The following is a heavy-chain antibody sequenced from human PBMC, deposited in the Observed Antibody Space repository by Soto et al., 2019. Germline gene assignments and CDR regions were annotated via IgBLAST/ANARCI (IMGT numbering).Heavy chain of an antibody. J-gene: IGHJ6*03. V-gene: IGHV4-59*01. D-gene: IGHD2-2*01. CDR1: GGSISSYY. CDR2: IYYSGSA. Sequence: PSETLSLTCTVSGGSISSYYWSWIRQPPGKGLEWIGYIYYSGSANYNPSLKSRVTISVDTSKNQFSLKLSSVTAADTAVYYCARVLLKKVVPAVLDYYYYYMDVWDKGTTVTVSS. CDR3: ARVLLKKVVPAVLDYYYYYMDV.